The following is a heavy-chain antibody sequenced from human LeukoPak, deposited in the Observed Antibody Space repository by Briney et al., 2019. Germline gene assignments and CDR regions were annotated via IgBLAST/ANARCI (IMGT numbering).Heavy chain of an antibody. J-gene: IGHJ5*02. CDR2: ISYNGSNK. CDR1: GFTFSSYA. V-gene: IGHV3-30*04. D-gene: IGHD6-13*01. Sequence: GGSLRLSCAASGFTFSSYAMHWVRQAPGKGLEWVAVISYNGSNKYYADSVKGRFTISRDNSKNTLYLQMNSLRAEDTAVYYCARTSSRLNWFDPWGQGTLVTVSS. CDR3: ARTSSRLNWFDP.